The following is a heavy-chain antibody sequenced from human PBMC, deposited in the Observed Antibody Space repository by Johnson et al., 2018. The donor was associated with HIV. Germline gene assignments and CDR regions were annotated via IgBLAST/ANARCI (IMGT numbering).Heavy chain of an antibody. J-gene: IGHJ3*02. V-gene: IGHV3-30*04. CDR2: ISYDGSNK. CDR1: GFTFSSYA. Sequence: QVQLVESGGGVVQPGRSLRLSCAASGFTFSSYAMHWVHQAPGKGLEWVAVISYDGSNKYYADSVKGRFTISRDNSKNTLYLQMNSLRAEDTAVYYCARDLNRYYYGSVKAFDIWGQGTMVTVSS. CDR3: ARDLNRYYYGSVKAFDI. D-gene: IGHD3-10*01.